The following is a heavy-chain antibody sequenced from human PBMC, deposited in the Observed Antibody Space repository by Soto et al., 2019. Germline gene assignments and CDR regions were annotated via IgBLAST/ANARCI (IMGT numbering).Heavy chain of an antibody. Sequence: GGSLRLSCAASGFTFNTYDMSWVRQAPGKGLEWVSTIGANDDSTYYTDSVKGRFTVSRDNSNNTLFLQMNSLRSEDTAVYYCARDWTHYDSSGPGDYWGQGTLVTVSS. V-gene: IGHV3-23*01. CDR3: ARDWTHYDSSGPGDY. CDR2: IGANDDST. J-gene: IGHJ4*02. D-gene: IGHD3-22*01. CDR1: GFTFNTYD.